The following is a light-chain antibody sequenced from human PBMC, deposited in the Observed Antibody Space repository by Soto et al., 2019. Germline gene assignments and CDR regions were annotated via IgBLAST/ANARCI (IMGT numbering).Light chain of an antibody. CDR2: VAS. CDR3: QEYGSSSWT. J-gene: IGKJ1*01. V-gene: IGKV3-20*01. Sequence: EIVLTQSPGTLSLSPGERATLSCRASQSVSSSYLAWYQQKPGQAPRLLIYVASSRATGIPDRFSGSGSGIDFALTISRLEPEDFAVYYCQEYGSSSWTFGQGTKVEIK. CDR1: QSVSSSY.